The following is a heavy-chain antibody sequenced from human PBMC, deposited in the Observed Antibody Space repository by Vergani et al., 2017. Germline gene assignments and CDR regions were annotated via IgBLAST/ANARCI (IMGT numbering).Heavy chain of an antibody. J-gene: IGHJ4*02. CDR2: IYGSGSA. Sequence: QVQLQESGPGLVKSSETLSLTCTVSGDSITSDYFWGWIRQPPGKGLEWIGTIYGSGSAYYKPSLYSRLTILGDPSRHHLSLRLISVTAADTAVYYCASRHRSRGADHGDYFDHWDQGALVTVSS. V-gene: IGHV4-38-2*02. D-gene: IGHD1-26*01. CDR3: ASRHRSRGADHGDYFDH. CDR1: GDSITSDYF.